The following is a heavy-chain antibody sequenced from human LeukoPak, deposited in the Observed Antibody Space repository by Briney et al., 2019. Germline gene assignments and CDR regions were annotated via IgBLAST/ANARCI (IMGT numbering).Heavy chain of an antibody. J-gene: IGHJ4*02. CDR2: IKSKTDGGTT. V-gene: IGHV3-15*01. D-gene: IGHD3-10*01. CDR1: GFTFSNAW. Sequence: PGGSLRLSCAASGFTFSNAWMSWVRQAPGKGLEWVGRIKSKTDGGTTDYAAPVKGRFTISRDDSKNTLYLQMNSLKTEDTAVYYCTTDRRAYQYLYYYGSGSYYTQDYWGQGTLVTVSS. CDR3: TTDRRAYQYLYYYGSGSYYTQDY.